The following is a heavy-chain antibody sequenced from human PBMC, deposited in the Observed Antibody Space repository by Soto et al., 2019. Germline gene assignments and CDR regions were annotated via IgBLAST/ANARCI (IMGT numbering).Heavy chain of an antibody. V-gene: IGHV3-53*04. J-gene: IGHJ4*02. CDR3: ARAPYYHFWSGPSGYFDY. CDR2: IYSGGST. CDR1: GFTVSSNY. Sequence: ESGGGLVQPGGSLRLSCAASGFTVSSNYMSWVRQAPGKGLEWVSVIYSGGSTYYADSVKGRFTISRHNSKNTLYLQMNSLRAEDTAVYYCARAPYYHFWSGPSGYFDYWGQGTLVTVSS. D-gene: IGHD3-3*01.